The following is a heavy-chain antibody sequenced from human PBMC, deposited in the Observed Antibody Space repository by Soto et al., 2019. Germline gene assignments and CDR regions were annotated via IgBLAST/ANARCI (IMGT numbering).Heavy chain of an antibody. V-gene: IGHV3-21*01. CDR1: GVPFTTYS. Sequence: GGSLRLSCAASGVPFTTYSMDWVRQAPGKGREWVSSISTRSDTYYADSVKGRFTISRDNANNSVSLQMNSLRAEDTAVYYCAREETRGPRAFGLDVWGQGTTVTVSS. CDR3: AREETRGPRAFGLDV. J-gene: IGHJ6*02. D-gene: IGHD3-10*01. CDR2: ISTRSDT.